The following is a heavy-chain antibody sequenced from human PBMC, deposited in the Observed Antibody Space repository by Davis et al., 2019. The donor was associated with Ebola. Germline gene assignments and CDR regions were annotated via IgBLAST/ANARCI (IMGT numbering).Heavy chain of an antibody. CDR3: ARENYYYDSSGYYGRGAFDI. V-gene: IGHV4-59*01. J-gene: IGHJ3*02. CDR1: GGSISSYY. CDR2: IYYSGST. Sequence: MPSETLSLTCTVSGGSISSYYWSWIRQPPGKGLEWIGYIYYSGSTNYNPSLKSRVTISVDTSKNQFSLKLSSVTAADTAVYYCARENYYYDSSGYYGRGAFDIWGQGTMVTVSS. D-gene: IGHD3-22*01.